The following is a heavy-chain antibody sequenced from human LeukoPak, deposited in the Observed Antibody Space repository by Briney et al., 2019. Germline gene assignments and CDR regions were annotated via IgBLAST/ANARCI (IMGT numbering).Heavy chain of an antibody. V-gene: IGHV3-53*01. D-gene: IGHD2-21*02. Sequence: GGSLRLSCAASGFSVSGKFMSWVRQAPGKGLEWVSIIHYDGKIRYAGSVGGRFTIYRDDPENTLFLQMNSLRAEDTAVYYCAKDGTPYCGGDCYLDHWGQGTLVTVSS. CDR1: GFSVSGKF. CDR3: AKDGTPYCGGDCYLDH. J-gene: IGHJ4*02. CDR2: IHYDGKI.